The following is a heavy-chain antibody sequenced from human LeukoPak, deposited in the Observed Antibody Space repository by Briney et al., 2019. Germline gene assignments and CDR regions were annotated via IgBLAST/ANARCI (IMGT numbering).Heavy chain of an antibody. Sequence: GGSLRLSCAAPGFTFNIYAMSWVRQAPGKGLEWVSTFSGSGGSTDYADSVKGRFTISRDNSKNTLYLQMNSLRAEDTAVYYCARDFDYWGQGTLVTVSS. CDR2: FSGSGGST. CDR1: GFTFNIYA. J-gene: IGHJ4*02. CDR3: ARDFDY. V-gene: IGHV3-23*01.